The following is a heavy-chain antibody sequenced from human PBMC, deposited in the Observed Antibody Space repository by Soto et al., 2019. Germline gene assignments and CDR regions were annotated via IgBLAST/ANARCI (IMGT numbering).Heavy chain of an antibody. CDR2: LSTYSADT. CDR3: ARHHGPTTSENWFDP. Sequence: QVHLVQSGVEVKTPGASVKVSCQASGYTLFTYDISWVRQAPGQGLEWMGWLSTYSADTKYAQKFQGRVNMTTDTSTTTAYLELRSLRSDDPAVYYCARHHGPTTSENWFDPWGQGTLVTVSS. J-gene: IGHJ5*02. V-gene: IGHV1-18*01. D-gene: IGHD5-12*01. CDR1: GYTLFTYD.